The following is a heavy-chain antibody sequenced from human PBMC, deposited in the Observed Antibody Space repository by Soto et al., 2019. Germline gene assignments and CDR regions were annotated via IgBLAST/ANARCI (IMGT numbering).Heavy chain of an antibody. D-gene: IGHD1-26*01. CDR2: IYYSGST. CDR3: ARLEWELYFDH. Sequence: PSETLSLTCTVSGGSISSSSYYWGWIRQPPGKGLEWIGSIYYSGSTYYNPSLKSRVTISVDTSKNQFSLKLSSVTAADTAVYYCARLEWELYFDHWGQGTLVTVSS. J-gene: IGHJ4*02. CDR1: GGSISSSSYY. V-gene: IGHV4-39*01.